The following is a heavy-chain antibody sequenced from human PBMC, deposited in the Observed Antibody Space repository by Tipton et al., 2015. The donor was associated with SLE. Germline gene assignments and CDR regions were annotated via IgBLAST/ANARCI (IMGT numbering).Heavy chain of an antibody. CDR2: INTDGSST. CDR1: GFDFSTYW. V-gene: IGHV3-74*01. D-gene: IGHD6-13*01. Sequence: GSLRLSCAASGFDFSTYWMHWVRQAPGKGLVWVSRINTDGSSTSYADSVKGRFTISRDNAKNTLYLQMNSLRAEDTAVYYCARDSARSSSWYGDAFDIWGQGTMVTVSS. CDR3: ARDSARSSSWYGDAFDI. J-gene: IGHJ3*02.